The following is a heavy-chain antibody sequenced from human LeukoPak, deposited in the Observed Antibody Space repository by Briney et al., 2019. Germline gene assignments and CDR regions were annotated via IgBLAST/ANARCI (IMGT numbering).Heavy chain of an antibody. D-gene: IGHD3-22*01. CDR3: ARDRYDSKGFYDAEYYGMDV. V-gene: IGHV4-4*07. CDR1: GGSISGYY. J-gene: IGHJ6*02. Sequence: SQTLSLTRTVCGGSISGYYWTCIRQPAGKGLEEIGGIFSRGSTAYNPSLKSRVTMSGDTSKNQLSLRLNSVTAADTAVYYCARDRYDSKGFYDAEYYGMDVWGHGTTVIASS. CDR2: IFSRGST.